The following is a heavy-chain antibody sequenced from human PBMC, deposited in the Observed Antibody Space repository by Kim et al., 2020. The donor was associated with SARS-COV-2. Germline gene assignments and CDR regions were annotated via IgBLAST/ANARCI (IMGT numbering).Heavy chain of an antibody. J-gene: IGHJ4*02. Sequence: GGSLRLSCAASGFTFSSYWMSWVRQAPGKGLEWVANIKQDGSEKYYVDSMKGRFTISRDNAKNSLYLQMNSLRAEDTAVYYCARVTDYDSSGYYRTYYFDYWGQGTLVTVSS. D-gene: IGHD3-22*01. CDR1: GFTFSSYW. CDR3: ARVTDYDSSGYYRTYYFDY. CDR2: IKQDGSEK. V-gene: IGHV3-7*03.